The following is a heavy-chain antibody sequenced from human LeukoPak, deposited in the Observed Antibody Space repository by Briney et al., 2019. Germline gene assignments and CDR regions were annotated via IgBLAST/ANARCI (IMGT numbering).Heavy chain of an antibody. CDR2: IYTSGSP. V-gene: IGHV4-61*02. CDR1: GGSISSGSYC. J-gene: IGHJ4*02. CDR3: ARDDYYDSSGYYSDY. D-gene: IGHD3-22*01. Sequence: SETLSLTCTVSGGSISSGSYCWSWIQQPAGKGLELIGRIYTSGSPNYNPSLKSRVTISVDTSKNQFSLKLSSVTAADTAVYYCARDDYYDSSGYYSDYWGQGTLVTVSS.